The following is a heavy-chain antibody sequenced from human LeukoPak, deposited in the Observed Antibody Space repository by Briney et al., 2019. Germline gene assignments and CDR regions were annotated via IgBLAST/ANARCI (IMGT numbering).Heavy chain of an antibody. J-gene: IGHJ4*02. Sequence: ASVKVSCKVSGYTFTGYYIHWVRRAPGQGLEWMGWINPNSGGTSFAQSFQGRVTMTRDTSISTAFMDLSRLRSDDTAVYYCARKVTYASGFFDYWGQGTLVTVSS. D-gene: IGHD3-10*01. CDR3: ARKVTYASGFFDY. CDR1: GYTFTGYY. CDR2: INPNSGGT. V-gene: IGHV1-2*02.